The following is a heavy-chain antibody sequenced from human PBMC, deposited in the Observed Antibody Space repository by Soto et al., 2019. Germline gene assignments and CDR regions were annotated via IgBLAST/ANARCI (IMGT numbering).Heavy chain of an antibody. D-gene: IGHD3-16*01. J-gene: IGHJ4*02. V-gene: IGHV4-31*03. CDR2: IYYSGST. CDR1: GGSISSAGYY. Sequence: TLSLPCTVSGGSISSAGYYWSSIRQHPGKGLEWIGYIYYSGSTYYNPSLKSRVTISVDTSKNQFSLKLSSATAADTAVYYCARAVITSPEFDYWGQGTLVTVSS. CDR3: ARAVITSPEFDY.